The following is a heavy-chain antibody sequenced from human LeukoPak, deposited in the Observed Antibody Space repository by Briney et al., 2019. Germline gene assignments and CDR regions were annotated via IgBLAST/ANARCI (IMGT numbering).Heavy chain of an antibody. CDR3: ARSDYDFWSGTMNWFDP. CDR1: GGSISSSSYY. J-gene: IGHJ5*02. CDR2: IYYSGST. V-gene: IGHV4-39*01. Sequence: PSETLSLTCTVSGGSISSSSYYWGWIRQPPGKGLEWIGSIYYSGSTYYNPSLKSRVTISVDTSKNQFSLKLSSVTAADTAVYYCARSDYDFWSGTMNWFDPWGQGTLVTVSS. D-gene: IGHD3-3*01.